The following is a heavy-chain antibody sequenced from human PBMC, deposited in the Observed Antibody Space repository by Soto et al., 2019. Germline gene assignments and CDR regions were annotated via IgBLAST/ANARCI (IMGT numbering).Heavy chain of an antibody. Sequence: GESLKISCKGSGYSFTSYWIGWVRQMPGKGLEWMGIIYPGDSDTRYSPSFQGQVTISADKSISTAYLQWSSLKASATAMYYCARTAAAGNYYYGVDVWGQGTTVTVSS. CDR3: ARTAAAGNYYYGVDV. CDR1: GYSFTSYW. CDR2: IYPGDSDT. V-gene: IGHV5-51*01. J-gene: IGHJ6*02. D-gene: IGHD6-13*01.